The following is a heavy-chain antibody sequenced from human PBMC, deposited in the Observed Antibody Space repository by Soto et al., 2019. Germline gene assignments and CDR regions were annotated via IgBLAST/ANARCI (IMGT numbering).Heavy chain of an antibody. D-gene: IGHD3-10*01. CDR1: GGTFRRYA. Sequence: QVHLVQSGAELKKPGSSVKVSCKASGGTFRRYAISWVRQAPGQGLEWMGGIIPIFGTANYDQKFQGRVTISADESTSTAYMDMRSQRSEDRAVDSWARRGEGDNLDPVQCAWFDPWGQGTLVTVGS. J-gene: IGHJ5*02. V-gene: IGHV1-69*01. CDR2: IIPIFGTA. CDR3: ARRGEGDNLDPVQCAWFDP.